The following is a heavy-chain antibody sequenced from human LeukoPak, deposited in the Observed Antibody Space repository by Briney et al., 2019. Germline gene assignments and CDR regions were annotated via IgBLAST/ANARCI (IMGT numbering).Heavy chain of an antibody. D-gene: IGHD3-10*01. CDR2: IYYSGST. V-gene: IGHV4-59*06. CDR3: ARPRSGSSGLDFDY. Sequence: SETLSLTCTVPGGSISSYYWSLILQPAGKALDWIGYIYYSGSTYYNPSLKSRVTISVDTSKNQFSLKLSSVTAADTAVYYCARPRSGSSGLDFDYWGQGTLVTVSS. CDR1: GGSISSYY. J-gene: IGHJ4*02.